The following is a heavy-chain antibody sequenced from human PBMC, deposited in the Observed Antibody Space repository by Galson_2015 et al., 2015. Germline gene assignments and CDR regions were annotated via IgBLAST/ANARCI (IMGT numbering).Heavy chain of an antibody. CDR1: GGSFSGYY. CDR2: INHSGST. J-gene: IGHJ4*02. V-gene: IGHV4-34*01. Sequence: LSLTCAVYGGSFSGYYWSWIRQPPGKGLEWIGEINHSGSTNYNPSLKSRVTISVDTSKNQFSLKLSSVTAADTAVYYCARGLYDFWRGYYVNYWGQGTLVTVSS. CDR3: ARGLYDFWRGYYVNY. D-gene: IGHD3-3*01.